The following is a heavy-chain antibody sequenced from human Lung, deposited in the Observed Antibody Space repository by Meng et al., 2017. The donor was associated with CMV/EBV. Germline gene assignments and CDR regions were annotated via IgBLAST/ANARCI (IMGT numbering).Heavy chain of an antibody. J-gene: IGHJ4*02. CDR2: ISFHARNK. CDR3: ARDAVVDPTSRSGIGYLDQ. Sequence: GESXKISCAAPGFSISPYAMQWVRQAPGKGLEGVAVISFHARNKRYADSVKGRFDITRDNSKETLYLEMNSLRTEDTAVYYCARDAVVDPTSRSGIGYLDQWXQGTLVTVSS. D-gene: IGHD2-15*01. V-gene: IGHV3-30*01. CDR1: GFSISPYA.